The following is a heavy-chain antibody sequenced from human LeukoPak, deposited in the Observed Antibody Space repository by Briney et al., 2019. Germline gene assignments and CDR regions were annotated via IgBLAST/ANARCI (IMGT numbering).Heavy chain of an antibody. D-gene: IGHD2-15*01. CDR1: GYTFTAYY. CDR3: AREEKVAAATIDY. J-gene: IGHJ4*02. V-gene: IGHV1-2*02. Sequence: ASVKVSCKASGYTFTAYYIHWVRQAPGQGLEWMGWMNPNSGVTIFAQEFQGRVTMTRDTSIYTAYMEPRTLRSDDTAVYYCAREEKVAAATIDYWGQGTLVTVSS. CDR2: MNPNSGVT.